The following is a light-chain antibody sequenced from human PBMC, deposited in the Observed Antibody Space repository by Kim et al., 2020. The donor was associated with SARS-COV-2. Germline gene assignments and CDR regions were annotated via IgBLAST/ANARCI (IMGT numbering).Light chain of an antibody. CDR3: QQYGDSPLA. CDR2: GAS. V-gene: IGKV3-20*01. CDR1: QSVSSSY. Sequence: SPGERATLSCRPSQSVSSSYLGWYQQKPGQAPRLLIYGASSRATGIPDRFSGSGSGTDFTLTITRLEPEDFAVYYCQQYGDSPLAFGGGTKVDIK. J-gene: IGKJ4*01.